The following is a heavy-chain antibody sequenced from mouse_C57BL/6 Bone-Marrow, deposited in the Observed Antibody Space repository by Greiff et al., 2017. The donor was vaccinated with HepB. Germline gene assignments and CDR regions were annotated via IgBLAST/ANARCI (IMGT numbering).Heavy chain of an antibody. CDR3: ARKRVYYRTFDY. CDR2: IYPGDGDT. J-gene: IGHJ2*01. CDR1: GYAFSSSW. V-gene: IGHV1-82*01. D-gene: IGHD2-14*01. Sequence: VKLVESGPELVKPGASVKISCKASGYAFSSSWMNWVKQRPGKGLEWIGRIYPGDGDTNYNGKFKGKATLTADKSSSTAYMQLSSLTSEDSAVYFCARKRVYYRTFDYWGQGTTLTVSS.